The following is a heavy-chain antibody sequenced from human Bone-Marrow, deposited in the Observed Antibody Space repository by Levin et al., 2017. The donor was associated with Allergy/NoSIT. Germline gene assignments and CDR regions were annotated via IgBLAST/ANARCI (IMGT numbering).Heavy chain of an antibody. CDR2: ISYDGSNK. CDR3: AKDIMVRGEKYYDYYGMDG. Sequence: GGSLRLSCAASGFTFSSYGMHWVRQAPGKGLEWVAVISYDGSNKYYADSVKGRFTISRDNSKNTLYLQMNSLRAEDTAVYYCAKDIMVRGEKYYDYYGMDGWGQGTTVTVSS. CDR1: GFTFSSYG. D-gene: IGHD3-10*01. V-gene: IGHV3-30*18. J-gene: IGHJ6*02.